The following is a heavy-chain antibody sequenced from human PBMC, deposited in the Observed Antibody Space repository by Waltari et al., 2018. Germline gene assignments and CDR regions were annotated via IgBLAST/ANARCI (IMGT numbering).Heavy chain of an antibody. CDR3: AKGQFLTGGMDV. V-gene: IGHV3-33*03. CDR2: IWYDGSNK. CDR1: GFTFSSYG. D-gene: IGHD3-9*01. J-gene: IGHJ6*02. Sequence: QVQLVESGGGVVQPGRSLRLSCAASGFTFSSYGMHWVRQAPGKGLEWVAVIWYDGSNKYYADSVKGRFTISRDNAKNSLYLQMNSLRAEDTALYYCAKGQFLTGGMDVWGQGTTVTVSS.